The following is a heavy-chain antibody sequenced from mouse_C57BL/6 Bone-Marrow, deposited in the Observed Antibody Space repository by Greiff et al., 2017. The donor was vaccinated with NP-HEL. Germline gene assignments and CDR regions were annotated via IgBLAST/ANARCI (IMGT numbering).Heavy chain of an antibody. J-gene: IGHJ3*01. V-gene: IGHV1-15*01. Sequence: VQLQQSGAELVRPGASVTLSCKASGYTFTDYEMHWVKQTPVHGLEWIGAIDPETGGTAYNQKFKGKAILTADKSSSTAYMELRSLTSEDSAVYYCTRSNWRGGFAYWGQGTLVTVSA. CDR1: GYTFTDYE. CDR3: TRSNWRGGFAY. CDR2: IDPETGGT. D-gene: IGHD4-1*01.